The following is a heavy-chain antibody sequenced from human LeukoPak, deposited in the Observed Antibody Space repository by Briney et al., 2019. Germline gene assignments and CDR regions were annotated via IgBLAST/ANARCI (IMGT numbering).Heavy chain of an antibody. CDR2: ISSSSSYI. J-gene: IGHJ2*01. V-gene: IGHV3-21*01. Sequence: GGSLRLSCAASGFTFSSYSMNWVRQAPGKGLEWVSSISSSSSYIYYADSVKGRFTISRDNAKNSLHLQMNSLRAEDTAVYYCARGGYTLYWYFDLWGRGTLVTVSS. CDR1: GFTFSSYS. D-gene: IGHD6-13*01. CDR3: ARGGYTLYWYFDL.